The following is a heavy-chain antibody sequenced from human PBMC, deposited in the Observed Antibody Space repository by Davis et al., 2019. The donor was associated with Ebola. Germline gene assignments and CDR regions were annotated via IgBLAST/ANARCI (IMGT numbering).Heavy chain of an antibody. Sequence: GASLKISCKGSGYSFTTYWIAWVRQTPAKGLEWMGIIYPGDSDTRYSPSFEGQVTISVDRSISTAYLQWSSLKASDTALYYCARQASLYGNIDYWGQGTLVTVSS. CDR3: ARQASLYGNIDY. V-gene: IGHV5-51*01. CDR2: IYPGDSDT. D-gene: IGHD2/OR15-2a*01. CDR1: GYSFTTYW. J-gene: IGHJ4*02.